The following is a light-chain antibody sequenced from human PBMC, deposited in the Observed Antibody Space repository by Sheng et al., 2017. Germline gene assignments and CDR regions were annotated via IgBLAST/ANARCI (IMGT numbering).Light chain of an antibody. Sequence: DIQMTQSPSSVSASVGDRVTITCRASQGISTWLACISRNQGSPEALDLCCIHFANRGPIKVSGSGSGTDFTLTISSLQPEDFATYYCQQANSFHPFTFGPGTKVDIK. CDR2: CI. J-gene: IGKJ3*01. CDR1: QGISTW. CDR3: QQANSFHPFT. V-gene: IGKV1-12*01.